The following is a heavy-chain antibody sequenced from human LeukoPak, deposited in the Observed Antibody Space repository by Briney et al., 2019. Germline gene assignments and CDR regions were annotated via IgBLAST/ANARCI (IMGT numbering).Heavy chain of an antibody. Sequence: GASVKVSCKASGGTFSSYAISWVRQAPGQGLEWMGRIIPIFGTANYAQKFQGRVMITTDESTSTAYMELSSLRSEDTAVYYCARDSPHSSGWSTGVYWGQGTLVTVSS. V-gene: IGHV1-69*05. CDR2: IIPIFGTA. CDR3: ARDSPHSSGWSTGVY. D-gene: IGHD6-19*01. CDR1: GGTFSSYA. J-gene: IGHJ4*02.